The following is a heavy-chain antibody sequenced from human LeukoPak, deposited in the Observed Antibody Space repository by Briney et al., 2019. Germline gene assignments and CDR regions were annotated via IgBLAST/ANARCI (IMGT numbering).Heavy chain of an antibody. D-gene: IGHD6-19*01. CDR2: TYYRSKWYN. CDR1: GDSVSSNSGA. J-gene: IGHJ3*02. Sequence: QTLSLTCAISGDSVSSNSGAWNWIRQSPSRGLEWLGRTYYRSKWYNDYAVSVESRITINPDTSKNQFSLQLNSVTPEDTAVYYCAKGQWLVNDAFNIWGQETMVTVSS. V-gene: IGHV6-1*01. CDR3: AKGQWLVNDAFNI.